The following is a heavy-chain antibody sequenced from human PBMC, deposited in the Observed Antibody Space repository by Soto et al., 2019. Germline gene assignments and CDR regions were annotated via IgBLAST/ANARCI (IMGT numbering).Heavy chain of an antibody. J-gene: IGHJ4*02. CDR3: ARGAAMVDY. Sequence: QLQLQESGSGLVKPSQTLSLTCAVSGGSISSGGYSWSWIRQPPGKGLECIGYISHSGSTYYNPSRKSRVTISLDRSKNQFSLKLSSVTAADTAVYDCARGAAMVDYWGQGTLVTVSS. D-gene: IGHD5-18*01. CDR1: GGSISSGGYS. CDR2: ISHSGST. V-gene: IGHV4-30-2*01.